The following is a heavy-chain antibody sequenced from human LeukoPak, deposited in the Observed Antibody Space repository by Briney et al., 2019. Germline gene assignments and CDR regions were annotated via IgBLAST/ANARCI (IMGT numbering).Heavy chain of an antibody. CDR2: ISAYNGNT. CDR3: ARALSGGDYEGGFDY. V-gene: IGHV1-18*01. J-gene: IGHJ4*02. Sequence: ASVTVSCKASGYTFTSYGISWVRQASGQGLEWMGWISAYNGNTNYAQKLQGRVTMTTDTSTSTAYMELRSLRSDDTAVYYCARALSGGDYEGGFDYWGQGTLVTVSS. D-gene: IGHD4-17*01. CDR1: GYTFTSYG.